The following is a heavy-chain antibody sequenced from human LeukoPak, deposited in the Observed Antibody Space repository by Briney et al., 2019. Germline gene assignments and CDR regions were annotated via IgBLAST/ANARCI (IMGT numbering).Heavy chain of an antibody. Sequence: SQTLSLTCTVSGGSISSGSYYWSWIRQPAGKGLEWIGRIYTSGSTNYNPSLKSRVTISVDTSKNQFSLKLSSVPAADTAVYYCARFRTDDTSGYYGGSFDYWGQGTLVTVSS. J-gene: IGHJ4*02. CDR1: GGSISSGSYY. CDR3: ARFRTDDTSGYYGGSFDY. V-gene: IGHV4-61*02. CDR2: IYTSGST. D-gene: IGHD3-22*01.